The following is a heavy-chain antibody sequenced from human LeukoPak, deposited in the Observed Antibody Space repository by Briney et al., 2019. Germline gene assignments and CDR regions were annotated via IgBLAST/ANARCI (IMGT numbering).Heavy chain of an antibody. CDR1: GGTSSSYA. CDR3: AGRLEWERIRDDAFDI. Sequence: SVKVSCKASGGTSSSYAISWVRQAPGQGLEWMGGIIPIFGTANYAQKFQGRVTITADKSTSTAYMELSSLRSEDTAVYYCAGRLEWERIRDDAFDIWGQGTMVTVSS. CDR2: IIPIFGTA. V-gene: IGHV1-69*06. J-gene: IGHJ3*02. D-gene: IGHD1-26*01.